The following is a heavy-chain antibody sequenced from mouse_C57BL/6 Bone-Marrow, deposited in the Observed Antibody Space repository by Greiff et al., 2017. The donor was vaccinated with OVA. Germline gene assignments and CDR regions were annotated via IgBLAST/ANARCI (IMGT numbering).Heavy chain of an antibody. V-gene: IGHV1-39*01. J-gene: IGHJ4*01. Sequence: VQLKESGPELVKPGASVKISCKASGYSFTDYNMNWVKQSNGKSLEWIGVINPNYGTTSYNQKFKCKATLTVDQSSSTAYMQLNSLTSEDSAVYYCAREGAGFYAMDYWGQGTSVTVSS. CDR3: AREGAGFYAMDY. D-gene: IGHD3-3*01. CDR1: GYSFTDYN. CDR2: INPNYGTT.